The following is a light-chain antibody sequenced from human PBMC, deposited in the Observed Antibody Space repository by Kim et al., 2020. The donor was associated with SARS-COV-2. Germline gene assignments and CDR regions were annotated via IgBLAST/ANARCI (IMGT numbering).Light chain of an antibody. Sequence: SSELTQDPAVSVALGQTVTITCQGDNLRGYYASWFRQKSGQAPILVIYGDKNRPSGIPDRFSGSGSGNTASLTITGAQAEDEADYYCNSRDSSGNHVLFGGGTKLTVL. CDR3: NSRDSSGNHVL. J-gene: IGLJ3*02. CDR2: GDK. CDR1: NLRGYY. V-gene: IGLV3-19*01.